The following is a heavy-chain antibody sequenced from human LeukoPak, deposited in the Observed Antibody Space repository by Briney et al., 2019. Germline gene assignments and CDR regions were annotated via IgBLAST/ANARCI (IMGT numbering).Heavy chain of an antibody. CDR1: GGSLSGYN. CDR2: INQSGDT. J-gene: IGHJ3*01. D-gene: IGHD4-23*01. V-gene: IGHV4-34*01. CDR3: ARVLRYGAVVATDAFDV. Sequence: SETLSLTCAVYGGSLSGYNWSWFRQPPGKGLEWIGEINQSGDTHANPSLKSRVTISPDSSKNQFSLNLRSVTAADTAVYYCARVLRYGAVVATDAFDVWGQGTRVTVSS.